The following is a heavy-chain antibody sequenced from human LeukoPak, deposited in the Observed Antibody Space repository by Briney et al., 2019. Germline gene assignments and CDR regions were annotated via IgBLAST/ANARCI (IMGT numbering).Heavy chain of an antibody. CDR3: ARVVTPRYCSTPSCYWKGWFDP. D-gene: IGHD2-2*01. CDR2: IIPIFGTA. Sequence: SVKVSCKASGDTFTAYYMHWVRQAPGQGLEWMGGIIPIFGTANYAQKFQGRVTITANESTSTAYMELSSLRSEDTAVYYCARVVTPRYCSTPSCYWKGWFDPWGQGTLVTVSS. CDR1: GDTFTAYY. J-gene: IGHJ5*02. V-gene: IGHV1-69*13.